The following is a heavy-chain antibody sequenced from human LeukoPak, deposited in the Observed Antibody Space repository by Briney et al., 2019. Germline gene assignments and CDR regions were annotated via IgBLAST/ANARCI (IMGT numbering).Heavy chain of an antibody. Sequence: PGGSLRLSCAASGFTVSSNYMSWVRQAPGKGLEWVSVIYSGGTTYYADSVKGRFTISRDNAKNAVYLQMNSLRAEDTAVYYCAREGYCSATNCFYGMDIWGQGTTVTVSS. J-gene: IGHJ6*02. D-gene: IGHD2-2*01. CDR1: GFTVSSNY. V-gene: IGHV3-53*01. CDR2: IYSGGTT. CDR3: AREGYCSATNCFYGMDI.